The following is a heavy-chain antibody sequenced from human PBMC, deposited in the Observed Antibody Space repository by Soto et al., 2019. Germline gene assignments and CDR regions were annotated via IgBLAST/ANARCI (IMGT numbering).Heavy chain of an antibody. Sequence: ASVKVSCKVSGGTFSNYAIDWVRLAPGHGLEWMGGVVPIFGTTYYTQKFQGRATIIADDSTTTAYLEMSSLRSEDTAIYYCARVEAVAGLYTYNGLDVWGQGTAVTVSS. CDR3: ARVEAVAGLYTYNGLDV. CDR1: GGTFSNYA. CDR2: VVPIFGTT. D-gene: IGHD6-19*01. J-gene: IGHJ6*02. V-gene: IGHV1-69*13.